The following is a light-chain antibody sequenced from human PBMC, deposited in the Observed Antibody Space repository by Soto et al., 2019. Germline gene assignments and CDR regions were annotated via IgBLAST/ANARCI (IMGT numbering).Light chain of an antibody. V-gene: IGLV2-14*02. CDR1: NSDIGNYNI. CDR3: SSYTSSSTPLYV. CDR2: EVT. J-gene: IGLJ1*01. Sequence: QSVLTQPASVSGSPGQSITISCTGSNSDIGNYNIVSWYQQHPDKAPQLIIYEVTKRPSGVSNRFSGSKSGNTASLTISGLQAEDEADYYCSSYTSSSTPLYVFGTGTKLTVL.